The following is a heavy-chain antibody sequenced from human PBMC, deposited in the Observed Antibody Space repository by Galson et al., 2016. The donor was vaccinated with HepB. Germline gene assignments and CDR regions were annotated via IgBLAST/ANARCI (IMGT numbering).Heavy chain of an antibody. CDR1: GGSINNYY. D-gene: IGHD4/OR15-4a*01. Sequence: SETLSLTCSVSGGSINNYYWSWIRQPPGKGLEWIGYISYSGTTNYNPSFKSRVTISLDTSKNQFSLKLSSMTAADTAVYFCAGARKLRSSYTSRSRGLDVWGPGAPVTVSS. V-gene: IGHV4-59*03. CDR2: ISYSGTT. J-gene: IGHJ6*02. CDR3: AGARKLRSSYTSRSRGLDV.